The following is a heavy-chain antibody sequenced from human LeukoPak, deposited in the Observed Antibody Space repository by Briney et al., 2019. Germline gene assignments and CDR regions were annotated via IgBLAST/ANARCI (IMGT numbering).Heavy chain of an antibody. D-gene: IGHD6-19*01. J-gene: IGHJ5*02. CDR2: IRQDGSEI. CDR3: ARVGHPYSSGWTLGS. Sequence: GGSLILSCVASGFTFTSYWMSWVRQAPGKGLEWVANIRQDGSEISYVDSVKGRFTISRGNVKNSLYLQMNSLRAEDTAVYYCARVGHPYSSGWTLGSWGQGTLVTVSS. V-gene: IGHV3-7*01. CDR1: GFTFTSYW.